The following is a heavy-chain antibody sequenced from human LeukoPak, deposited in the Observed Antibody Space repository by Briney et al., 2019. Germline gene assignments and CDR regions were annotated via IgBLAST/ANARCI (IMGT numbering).Heavy chain of an antibody. J-gene: IGHJ5*02. Sequence: PGGSLRLSCAASGFTFSTYAMHWVRQGPGKGLEWVAVISYDGSNKYYADSVKGRFTISRDNSKNTLYLQMNTLRAEDTAVYYCAKGYNWNYLGWFDPWGQGTLVTVSS. CDR3: AKGYNWNYLGWFDP. D-gene: IGHD1-7*01. CDR1: GFTFSTYA. CDR2: ISYDGSNK. V-gene: IGHV3-30-3*01.